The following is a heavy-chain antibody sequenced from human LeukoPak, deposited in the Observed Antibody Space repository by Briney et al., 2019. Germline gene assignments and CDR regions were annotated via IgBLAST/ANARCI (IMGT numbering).Heavy chain of an antibody. J-gene: IGHJ4*02. CDR3: ARQFGGSGTYPLDY. CDR2: IYPGDSDT. Sequence: GESLQISCKGSGYNFTSYWIGWVRQLPGKGLEWMGIIYPGDSDTRYGPSFQGQVTISADKSISTAYLQWSSLKASDTAMYYCARQFGGSGTYPLDYWGRGTLVTVSS. V-gene: IGHV5-51*01. D-gene: IGHD3-10*01. CDR1: GYNFTSYW.